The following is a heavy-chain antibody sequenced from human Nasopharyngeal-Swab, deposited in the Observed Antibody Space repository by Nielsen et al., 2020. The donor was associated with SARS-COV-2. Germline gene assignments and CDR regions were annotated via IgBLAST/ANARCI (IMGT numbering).Heavy chain of an antibody. Sequence: WIRQPPGKGLEWIGSIYYGGSTYYNPSLKSRVTISVDTSKNQFSLKLSSVTAADTAVYYCASGEENNWFDPWGQGTLVTVSS. V-gene: IGHV4-39*07. CDR2: IYYGGST. J-gene: IGHJ5*02. D-gene: IGHD3-10*01. CDR3: ASGEENNWFDP.